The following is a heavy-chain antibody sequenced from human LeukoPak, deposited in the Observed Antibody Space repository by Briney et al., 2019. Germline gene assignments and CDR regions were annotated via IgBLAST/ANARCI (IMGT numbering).Heavy chain of an antibody. CDR2: IKSESDGRAP. Sequence: GGSLRLSCAASTRCFSNSWMSWIRQAPGKGLEWIGRIKSESDGRAPFYTPAVECRFTISRDDSKKRMYLQMERMTTEDTASYYCATGIGQLVLRPLDSYDWGQGTLVTVSS. CDR1: TRCFSNSW. CDR3: ATGIGQLVLRPLDSYD. D-gene: IGHD6-6*01. J-gene: IGHJ1*01. V-gene: IGHV3-15*01.